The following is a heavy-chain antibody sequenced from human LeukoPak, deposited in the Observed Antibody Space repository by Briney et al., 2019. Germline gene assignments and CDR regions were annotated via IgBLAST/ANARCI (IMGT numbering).Heavy chain of an antibody. V-gene: IGHV3-48*03. Sequence: GGSLRLSSVASGFILSSSEMNWVRQAPGKGLEWVSYISDGGKTKYSADSVKGRFTISRDNAKNSLYLQMNSLRAEDTAVYYCARDYSGWSLDPWGQGTLVTVSS. CDR2: ISDGGKTK. CDR1: GFILSSSE. CDR3: ARDYSGWSLDP. D-gene: IGHD5-12*01. J-gene: IGHJ5*02.